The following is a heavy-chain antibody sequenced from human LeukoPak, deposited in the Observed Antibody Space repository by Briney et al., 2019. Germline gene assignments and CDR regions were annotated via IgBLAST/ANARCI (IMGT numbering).Heavy chain of an antibody. CDR3: ARITYDFWSGYYMPDDP. CDR2: ISIYNGNA. J-gene: IGHJ5*02. CDR1: GYTFTNYG. Sequence: ASVKVSCKASGYTFTNYGISWVRQAPGQGLEWMGWISIYNGNADYAQKLRGRVTMTTDTSTSTAYMELRSLRSDDTAVYYCARITYDFWSGYYMPDDPWGQGTLVTVSS. D-gene: IGHD3-3*01. V-gene: IGHV1-18*01.